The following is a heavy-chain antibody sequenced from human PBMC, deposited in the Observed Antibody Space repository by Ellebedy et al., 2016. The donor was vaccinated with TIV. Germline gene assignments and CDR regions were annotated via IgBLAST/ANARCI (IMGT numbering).Heavy chain of an antibody. CDR1: GGSFSDYY. Sequence: MPSETLSLTCAVYGGSFSDYYWSWIRQSPGKGLEWIGEINQSGNINHNPSLKRRVTISMDTSKNQFSLKLSSVTAADTAVYYCAKWKVGSCRSSSCYFGDYWGQGTLVTVSS. D-gene: IGHD2-2*01. J-gene: IGHJ4*02. CDR3: AKWKVGSCRSSSCYFGDY. V-gene: IGHV4-34*01. CDR2: INQSGNI.